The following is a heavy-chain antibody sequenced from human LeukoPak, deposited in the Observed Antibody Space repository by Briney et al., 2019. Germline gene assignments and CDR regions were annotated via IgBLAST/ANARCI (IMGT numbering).Heavy chain of an antibody. J-gene: IGHJ4*02. CDR3: ARALAQGGSFDLYYFDS. CDR1: GYSSTTYG. D-gene: IGHD3-16*01. V-gene: IGHV1-18*01. Sequence: GASVKVSCKTSGYSSTTYGLSWVRQAPGQGLEWMGWTYNTYTHYADTLRDRLTMTTDTSTSTSYLELRSLRSDDTAVYYCARALAQGGSFDLYYFDSWGQGSLVTVSS. CDR2: TYNTYT.